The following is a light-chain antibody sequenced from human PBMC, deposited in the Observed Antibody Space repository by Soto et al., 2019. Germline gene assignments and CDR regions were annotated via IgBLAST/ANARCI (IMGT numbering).Light chain of an antibody. V-gene: IGKV3-15*01. J-gene: IGKJ1*01. Sequence: EIMMTQSPATLSVSPWERATLSCRASQSVSNNLAWYQHKPGRAPRLLIYDAYTRATGIPARFSGSGSGTEFTLTISGLQSEDFAVYYCQQYNNWPPITFGQGTKVDIK. CDR2: DAY. CDR3: QQYNNWPPIT. CDR1: QSVSNN.